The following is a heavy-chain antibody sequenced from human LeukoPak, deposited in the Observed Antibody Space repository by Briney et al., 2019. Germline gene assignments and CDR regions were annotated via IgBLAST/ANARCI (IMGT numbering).Heavy chain of an antibody. CDR2: IYYSGST. Sequence: PSETLCLTCTVSGGSISSCYWSWIRQPPGKALEWIGYIYYSGSTNYNPSLKSRVTISVDKSKNQFSLKLSSVTAADTAVYYCARSQYQRRFGSDNWFDPWGQGTLVTVSS. CDR1: GGSISSCY. V-gene: IGHV4-59*08. CDR3: ARSQYQRRFGSDNWFDP. D-gene: IGHD2-2*01. J-gene: IGHJ5*02.